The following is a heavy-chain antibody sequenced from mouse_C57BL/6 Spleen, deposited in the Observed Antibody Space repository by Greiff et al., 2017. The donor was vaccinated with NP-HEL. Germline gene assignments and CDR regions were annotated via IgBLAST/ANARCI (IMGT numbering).Heavy chain of an antibody. CDR3: ASEGSLYAMDY. CDR2: INPYNGGT. Sequence: EVKVVESGPVLVKPGASVKMSCKASGYTFTDYYMNWVKQSHGKSLEWIGVINPYNGGTSYNQKFKGKATLTVDKSSSTAYMELNSLTSEDSAVYYCASEGSLYAMDYWGQGTSVTVSS. V-gene: IGHV1-19*01. J-gene: IGHJ4*01. CDR1: GYTFTDYY.